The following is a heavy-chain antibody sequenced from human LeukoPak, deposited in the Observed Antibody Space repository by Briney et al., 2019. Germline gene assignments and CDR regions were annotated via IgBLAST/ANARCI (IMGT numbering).Heavy chain of an antibody. CDR3: ARHVDLIVEGIRGAAFDF. V-gene: IGHV5-51*01. Sequence: GESLKISCKGSGYSFTNYWIGWVRQMPGKGLEWMGIIYPGDSDTRYSPSFEGQVTVSADTSINTAYLQWSSLKASDTAMYYYARHVDLIVEGIRGAAFDFWGQGTMVTVSS. J-gene: IGHJ3*01. D-gene: IGHD1-26*01. CDR1: GYSFTNYW. CDR2: IYPGDSDT.